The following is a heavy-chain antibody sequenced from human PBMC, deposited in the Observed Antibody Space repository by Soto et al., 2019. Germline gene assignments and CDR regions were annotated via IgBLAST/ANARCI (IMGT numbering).Heavy chain of an antibody. J-gene: IGHJ4*02. CDR2: ISAYNGNP. CDR3: ARDLREERTTGFYASSGYFPFDY. V-gene: IGHV1-18*01. D-gene: IGHD3-22*01. CDR1: GYTFTSYG. Sequence: ASVKVSCKASGYTFTSYGISWVRQAPGQGLEWMGWISAYNGNPNYAQKLQGRVTMTPDTSTSTAYRELRSLRSDDTAVYYCARDLREERTTGFYASSGYFPFDYWGQGTLVTVSS.